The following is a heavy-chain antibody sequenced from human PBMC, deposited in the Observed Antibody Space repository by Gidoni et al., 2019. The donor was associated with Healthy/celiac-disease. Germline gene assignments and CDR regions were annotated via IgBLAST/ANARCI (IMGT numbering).Heavy chain of an antibody. D-gene: IGHD1-26*01. J-gene: IGHJ6*02. V-gene: IGHV3-15*01. Sequence: EVQLVEYGGGLVKPGGSSRLSCAASGFTVSNAWMSWVRQAPGKGLGWVGRIKSKTDGGTTDYAAPVKGRFTISRDVSKNTLYLQMNSLNPEDTAVYYCTTDRIDYYYVMDVWGQGTTVPVSS. CDR1: GFTVSNAW. CDR2: IKSKTDGGTT. CDR3: TTDRIDYYYVMDV.